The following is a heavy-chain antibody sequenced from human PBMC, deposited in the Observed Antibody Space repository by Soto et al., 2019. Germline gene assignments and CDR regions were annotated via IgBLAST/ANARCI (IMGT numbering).Heavy chain of an antibody. CDR2: IYYSGST. D-gene: IGHD3-3*01. CDR3: ARWWSGSRQGFDP. CDR1: GGSISSGDYY. J-gene: IGHJ5*02. V-gene: IGHV4-31*03. Sequence: QVQLQESGPGLVKPSQTLSLPCTVSGGSISSGDYYWSWIRQHPGKGLEWIGYIYYSGSTYYNPSLQSRVTISVDTSKNQFSLKLSSVTAADTAVYYCARWWSGSRQGFDPWCQGTLVTVSS.